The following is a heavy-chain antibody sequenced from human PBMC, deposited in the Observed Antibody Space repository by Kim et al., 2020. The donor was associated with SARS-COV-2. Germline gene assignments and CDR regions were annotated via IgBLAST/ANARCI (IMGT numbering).Heavy chain of an antibody. J-gene: IGHJ1*01. Sequence: GGSLRLSCAASGFTFSSYAMSWVRQAPGKGLEWVSAISGRGGSTYYADSGKGRFTISRDNSKNTLYLQMNSLRAEDTAVYYWAKWDSSSWYAEYFQHWGQGTLVTVSS. D-gene: IGHD6-13*01. CDR2: ISGRGGST. CDR1: GFTFSSYA. V-gene: IGHV3-23*01. CDR3: AKWDSSSWYAEYFQH.